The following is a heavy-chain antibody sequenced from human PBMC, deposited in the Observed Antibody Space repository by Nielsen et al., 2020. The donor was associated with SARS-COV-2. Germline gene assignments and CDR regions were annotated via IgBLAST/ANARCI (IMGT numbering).Heavy chain of an antibody. Sequence: GGSLRLSCAASGFIFSDYHMNWIRQSPGKGLEWIAYISNNGETVYYADSVKGRITISRDDAGYSLFLQMNSLRAEDTAVYYCARPHWFLNSFDYWGQGTLVTVSS. J-gene: IGHJ4*02. V-gene: IGHV3-11*04. CDR2: ISNNGETV. CDR3: ARPHWFLNSFDY. D-gene: IGHD3-9*01. CDR1: GFIFSDYH.